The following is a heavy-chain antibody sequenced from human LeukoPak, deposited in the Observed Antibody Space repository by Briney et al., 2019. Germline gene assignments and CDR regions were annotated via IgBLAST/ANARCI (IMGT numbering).Heavy chain of an antibody. CDR2: ISPTGSTT. Sequence: GGSLRLSCTASGFSFSGHWMHWARQLPGKGLVWVSRISPTGSTTSYADSVKGRFTVSRDNAKNTLYLQVNNLRAEDTAVYYCAKDLGSGWYGVLDYFDYWGQGTLVTVSS. CDR1: GFSFSGHW. D-gene: IGHD6-19*01. J-gene: IGHJ4*02. CDR3: AKDLGSGWYGVLDYFDY. V-gene: IGHV3-74*01.